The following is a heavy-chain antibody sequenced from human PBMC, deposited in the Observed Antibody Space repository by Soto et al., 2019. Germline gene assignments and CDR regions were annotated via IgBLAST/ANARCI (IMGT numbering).Heavy chain of an antibody. D-gene: IGHD3-10*01. CDR2: ISGGSETT. Sequence: EVQLLESGGGLVQPGGSLRLSCVASGFAFSNYALGWVRQAPGKGLEWVSGISGGSETTSYAESVKGRFTISRDNSKDTRFLQMNSLRAEDTATYFCAKDLDGGFGELFFDKWGQGTLVTVSS. J-gene: IGHJ4*02. CDR3: AKDLDGGFGELFFDK. V-gene: IGHV3-23*01. CDR1: GFAFSNYA.